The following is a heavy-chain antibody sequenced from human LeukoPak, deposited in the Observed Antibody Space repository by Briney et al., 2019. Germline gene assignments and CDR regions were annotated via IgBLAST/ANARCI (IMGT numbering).Heavy chain of an antibody. J-gene: IGHJ3*02. V-gene: IGHV1-2*02. CDR1: GYTFTGCY. D-gene: IGHD3-22*01. CDR3: ARDLEYYDSSGGSPGSDGFDI. Sequence: ASVKVSCKASGYTFTGCYMHWVRQAPGQGLEWMGWINPNSGGTNYAQKFQGRVTMTRDTSISTAYMELSRLRSDDTAVYYCARDLEYYDSSGGSPGSDGFDIWGQGTMVTVSS. CDR2: INPNSGGT.